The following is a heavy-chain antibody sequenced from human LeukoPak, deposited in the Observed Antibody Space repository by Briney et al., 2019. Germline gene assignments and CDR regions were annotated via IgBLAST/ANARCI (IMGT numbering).Heavy chain of an antibody. CDR2: INPNSGGT. V-gene: IGHV1-2*02. CDR3: ARPFSTSGIAVAGSFDY. CDR1: GYTFTAYS. Sequence: ASVKVSCKASGYTFTAYSMHWVRQAPGQGLEWMGWINPNSGGTIYAQRFQGRVTMTRDTSISTAYMELSGLRSDDTAVYYCARPFSTSGIAVAGSFDYWGQGTLVTVSS. J-gene: IGHJ4*02. D-gene: IGHD6-19*01.